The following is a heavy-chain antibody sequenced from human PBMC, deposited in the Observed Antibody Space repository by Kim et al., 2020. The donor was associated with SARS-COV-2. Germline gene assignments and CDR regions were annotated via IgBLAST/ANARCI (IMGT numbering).Heavy chain of an antibody. CDR3: AKGQSGKRQERYSDY. CDR1: VYTFTNYA. CDR2: VSASGLRT. J-gene: IGHJ4*01. Sequence: GGSLRLSCAASVYTFTNYAMTWVRQAPGMGLEWVAAVSASGLRTYYADSLRGRLTISKDNSKNTVILQMNSLRPEDSAIYYCAKGQSGKRQERYSDYWG. D-gene: IGHD2-15*01. V-gene: IGHV3-23*01.